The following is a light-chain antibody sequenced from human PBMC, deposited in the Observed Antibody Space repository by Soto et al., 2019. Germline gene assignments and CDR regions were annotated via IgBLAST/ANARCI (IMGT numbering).Light chain of an antibody. J-gene: IGKJ1*01. CDR2: GAS. CDR3: QQYGSSPAT. V-gene: IGKV3-20*01. CDR1: QSVSSGY. Sequence: EIVLTQSPGTLSLSPVERATLSCMASQSVSSGYLAWYQQKPGQAPRLLIYGASSRATGIPDRFSGSGSGTDFTLTISRLEPEDFAVYYCQQYGSSPATFGQGTKVDIK.